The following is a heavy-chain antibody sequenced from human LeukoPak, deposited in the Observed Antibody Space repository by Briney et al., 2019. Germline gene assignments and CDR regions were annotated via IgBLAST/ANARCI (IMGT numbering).Heavy chain of an antibody. V-gene: IGHV4-59*13. D-gene: IGHD2-15*01. J-gene: IGHJ5*02. CDR2: IYYSGST. Sequence: SETLSLTCSVSGGPICSYYWRWLRHSPRRGLEWIGYIYYSGSTNYNPSLKSRVTISVDTSKNQFSLKLSSATATDTAVYYCARDLPYCSGGSCSTWGQGTLVTVSS. CDR1: GGPICSYY. CDR3: ARDLPYCSGGSCST.